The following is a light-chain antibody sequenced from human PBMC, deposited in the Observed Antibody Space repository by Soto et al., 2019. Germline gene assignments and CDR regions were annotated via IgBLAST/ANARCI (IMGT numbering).Light chain of an antibody. V-gene: IGKV3-15*01. CDR1: QSVYSS. CDR2: GAS. CDR3: QQYDIWPLT. J-gene: IGKJ4*01. Sequence: ETVMTQSPATLSVSPGERATLSCRASQSVYSSLAWYQQKPGQAPRLLIYGASTRATGIPARFSGSGSGTEFTLIISSLQSEDFAVYYCQQYDIWPLTFGGGTKVDIK.